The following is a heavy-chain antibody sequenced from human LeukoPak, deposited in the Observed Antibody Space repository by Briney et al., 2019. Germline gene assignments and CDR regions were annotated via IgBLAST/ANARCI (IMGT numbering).Heavy chain of an antibody. CDR2: VSYDGSNK. J-gene: IGHJ6*02. CDR3: ARVGGGDAQMGIYYYGMDV. D-gene: IGHD2-21*01. CDR1: GFTFSSYA. V-gene: IGHV3-30*03. Sequence: QAGGSLRLSCAVSGFTFSSYAMHWVRQAPGKGLEWVAVVSYDGSNKYYADSVKGRFTISRDNAKNTLYLQMNSLRAEDTAVYYCARVGGGDAQMGIYYYGMDVWGQGTTVTVSS.